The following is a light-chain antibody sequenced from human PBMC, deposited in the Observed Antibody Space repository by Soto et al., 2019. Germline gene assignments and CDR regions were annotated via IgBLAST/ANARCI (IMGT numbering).Light chain of an antibody. CDR3: CSYAGSYTYV. CDR1: SSDVGGYNY. J-gene: IGLJ1*01. V-gene: IGLV2-11*01. CDR2: DVS. Sequence: QSALTQPRSVSGSPGQSVSISCTGTSSDVGGYNYVSWYQQHPGRAPKVMIYDVSKRPSGVPDRFSGSKSCNTASLTISGLQAEGEADYYCCSYAGSYTYVFGTGTKVTVL.